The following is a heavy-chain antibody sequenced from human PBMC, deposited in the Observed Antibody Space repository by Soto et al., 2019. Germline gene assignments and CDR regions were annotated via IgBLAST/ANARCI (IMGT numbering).Heavy chain of an antibody. CDR1: VFSLSTSGVG. CDR3: PHNTAEDPVVVRWNGFDP. D-gene: IGHD3-22*01. J-gene: IGHJ5*02. CDR2: IYWDDDK. V-gene: IGHV2-5*02. Sequence: QITLKESGPTLVKPTQNLTLTCTFSVFSLSTSGVGVGWIRQPPGKALEWLALIYWDDDKRYSPSLKSRLTITKDTSKHQVVLTMTDMDLVDTAPYYHPHNTAEDPVVVRWNGFDPWGQGTLVTVSS.